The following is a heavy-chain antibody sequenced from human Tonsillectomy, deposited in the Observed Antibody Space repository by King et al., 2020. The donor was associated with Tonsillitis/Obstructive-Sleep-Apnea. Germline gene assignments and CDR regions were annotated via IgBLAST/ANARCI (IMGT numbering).Heavy chain of an antibody. CDR2: TYYRSKWYN. V-gene: IGHV6-1*01. CDR1: GDSVASNTAA. Sequence: VQLRQSGPGLVKPSQTLSLTCAISGDSVASNTAAWNWIRQSPSRGLEWLGRTYYRSKWYNDYAVSVKSRIIINPDTSKNQFSLQLNSVTPEDTSVYYCARGVWDSFDIWGQATMVIASS. J-gene: IGHJ3*02. CDR3: ARGVWDSFDI. D-gene: IGHD3-16*01.